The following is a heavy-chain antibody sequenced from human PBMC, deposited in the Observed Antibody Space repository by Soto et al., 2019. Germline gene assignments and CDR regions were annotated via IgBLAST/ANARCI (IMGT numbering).Heavy chain of an antibody. CDR2: ISGSGGST. CDR1: GFTFSSYA. J-gene: IGHJ5*02. V-gene: IGHV3-23*01. CDR3: AKGRLVSYSGKPTDP. Sequence: GGSLRLSCAASGFTFSSYAMSWVRQAPGKGLEWVSAISGSGGSTYYADSVKGRFTISRDNSKNTLYLQMNSLRAEDTAVYYCAKGRLVSYSGKPTDPRGQGTLVTVSS. D-gene: IGHD1-26*01.